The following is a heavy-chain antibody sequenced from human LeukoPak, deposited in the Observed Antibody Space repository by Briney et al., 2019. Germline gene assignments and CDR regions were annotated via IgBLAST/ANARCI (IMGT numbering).Heavy chain of an antibody. CDR2: IIPIFGTA. Sequence: GASVKVSCKASGGTFSSYAISWVRQAPGQGLEWMGGIIPIFGTANYAQKFQGRVTMTEDTSTDTAYMELSSLRSEDTAVYYCATNQSPGYSGSYYVGADDAFDIWGQGTMVTVSS. CDR3: ATNQSPGYSGSYYVGADDAFDI. CDR1: GGTFSSYA. J-gene: IGHJ3*02. D-gene: IGHD1-26*01. V-gene: IGHV1-69*06.